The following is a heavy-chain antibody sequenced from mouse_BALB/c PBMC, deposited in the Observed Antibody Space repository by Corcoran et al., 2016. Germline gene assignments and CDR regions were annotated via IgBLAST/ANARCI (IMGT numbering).Heavy chain of an antibody. D-gene: IGHD2-1*01. CDR3: ARANIYGNSWFAY. CDR1: GYTFSSYW. Sequence: QVQLQQSGAELMKPGASVKISCKATGYTFSSYWIEWVKPRPGHGLEWIGEILPGSGSTNYNAKFKGKATFTADTSSNTAYMQLSSLTSEDSAVYYCARANIYGNSWFAYWGQGTLVTVSA. J-gene: IGHJ3*01. CDR2: ILPGSGST. V-gene: IGHV1-9*01.